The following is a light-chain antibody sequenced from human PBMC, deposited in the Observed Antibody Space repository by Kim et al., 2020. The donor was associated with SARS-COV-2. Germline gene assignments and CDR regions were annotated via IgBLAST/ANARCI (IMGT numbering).Light chain of an antibody. CDR2: QDS. CDR3: QAWDSSTVV. V-gene: IGLV3-1*01. Sequence: PGQTASITCSGDKLGDKYACWYQQKPGQSPVLVIYQDSKRPSGIPERFSGSNSGNTATLTISGTQAMDEADYYCQAWDSSTVVFGGGTQLTVL. J-gene: IGLJ2*01. CDR1: KLGDKY.